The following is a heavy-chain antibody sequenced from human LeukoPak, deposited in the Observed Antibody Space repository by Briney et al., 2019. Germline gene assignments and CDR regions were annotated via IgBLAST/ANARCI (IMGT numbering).Heavy chain of an antibody. D-gene: IGHD4-17*01. V-gene: IGHV4-59*01. CDR3: ARVLQGDYGTSYGMDV. Sequence: SETLSLTCTVSGGSISSYYWSWIRQPPGKGLEWIGYIYHSGSTNYNPSLKSRVTISVDTSKKQFSLKLTSLTAADTAVYYCARVLQGDYGTSYGMDVWGQGTTVTVSS. J-gene: IGHJ6*02. CDR2: IYHSGST. CDR1: GGSISSYY.